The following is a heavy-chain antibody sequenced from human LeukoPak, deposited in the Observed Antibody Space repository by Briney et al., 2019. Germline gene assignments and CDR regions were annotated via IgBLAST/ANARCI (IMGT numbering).Heavy chain of an antibody. Sequence: GGSLRLSGAASGFTFSTYSMNWIRKAPGKGLEWVSYISSSSSTIYYADSVKGRFTISRDNAKNSLYLQMNSLRAEDTAVYYCARWRSFWAFDIWGQGTMVTVSS. V-gene: IGHV3-48*01. CDR3: ARWRSFWAFDI. CDR1: GFTFSTYS. J-gene: IGHJ3*02. CDR2: ISSSSSTI. D-gene: IGHD1-26*01.